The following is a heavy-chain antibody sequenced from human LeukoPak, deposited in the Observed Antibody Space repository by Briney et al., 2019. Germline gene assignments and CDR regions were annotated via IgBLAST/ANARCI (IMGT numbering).Heavy chain of an antibody. CDR2: ITSSGNTM. CDR1: GSTFSSYE. Sequence: PGGSLRLSCAASGSTFSSYEMDWGRQAPGKGLEWVSFITSSGNTMYYADSVKGRFTISRDNAKNSLYLQMNSLRADDTAVYYCARLRSKYWFDPWGQGTLVTVSS. D-gene: IGHD4-11*01. CDR3: ARLRSKYWFDP. J-gene: IGHJ5*02. V-gene: IGHV3-48*03.